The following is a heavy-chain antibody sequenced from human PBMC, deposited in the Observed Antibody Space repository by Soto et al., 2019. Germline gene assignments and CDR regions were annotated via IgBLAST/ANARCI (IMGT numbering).Heavy chain of an antibody. J-gene: IGHJ4*02. CDR2: ISGSGGST. V-gene: IGHV3-23*01. D-gene: IGHD2-2*01. CDR1: GFTFSSYA. CDR3: AKDHSLLGYCSSTSCYGPPFYIESHFDY. Sequence: GGSLRLSCAASGFTFSSYAMSWVRQAPGKGLEWVSAISGSGGSTYYVDSVKGRFTISRDNSKNTLYLQMNSLRAEDTAVYYCAKDHSLLGYCSSTSCYGPPFYIESHFDYWGQGTLVTVSS.